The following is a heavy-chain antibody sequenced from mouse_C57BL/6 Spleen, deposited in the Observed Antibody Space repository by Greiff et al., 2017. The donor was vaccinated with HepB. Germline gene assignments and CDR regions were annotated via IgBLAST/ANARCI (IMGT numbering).Heavy chain of an antibody. Sequence: EVQRVESGGGLVKPGGSLKLSCAASGFTFSSYAMSWVRQTPEKRLEWVATISDGGSYTYYPDNVKGRFTISRDNAKNNPYLQMSHLKSEDTAMYYCARDHYYGSSSAWFAYWGQGTLVTVSA. D-gene: IGHD1-1*01. CDR3: ARDHYYGSSSAWFAY. J-gene: IGHJ3*01. V-gene: IGHV5-4*01. CDR2: ISDGGSYT. CDR1: GFTFSSYA.